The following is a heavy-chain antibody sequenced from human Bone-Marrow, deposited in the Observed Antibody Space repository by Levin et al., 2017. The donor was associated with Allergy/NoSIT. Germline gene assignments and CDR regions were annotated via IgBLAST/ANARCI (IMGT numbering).Heavy chain of an antibody. CDR1: GFTFSNTW. Sequence: NPGGSLRLSCAASGFTFSNTWMNWVRQAPGKGLEWVGRIKSKTDGGATDYAAPVKGRFSISRDDSRNTLYLEMNSLRTEDTAVYYCSLQYLDYWGQGTLVSVSS. D-gene: IGHD5-24*01. CDR2: IKSKTDGGAT. J-gene: IGHJ4*02. V-gene: IGHV3-15*07. CDR3: SLQYLDY.